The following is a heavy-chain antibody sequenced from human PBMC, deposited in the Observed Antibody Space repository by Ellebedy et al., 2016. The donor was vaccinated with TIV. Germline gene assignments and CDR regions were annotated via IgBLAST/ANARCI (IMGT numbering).Heavy chain of an antibody. CDR1: GFTFSSYS. V-gene: IGHV3-21*01. CDR3: ARSRALRGVTFDY. D-gene: IGHD3-10*01. Sequence: PGGSLRLSCAASGFTFSSYSMNWVRQAPGKGLEWVSSISSSSHYIYYADSVKGRFTISRDSAKNSLYLQMNSLRDEDTAVYYCARSRALRGVTFDYWGQGTLVTVSS. J-gene: IGHJ4*02. CDR2: ISSSSHYI.